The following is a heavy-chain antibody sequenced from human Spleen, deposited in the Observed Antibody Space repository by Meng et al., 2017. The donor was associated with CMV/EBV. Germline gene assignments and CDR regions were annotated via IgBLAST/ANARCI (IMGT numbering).Heavy chain of an antibody. CDR3: SLHPYYYYYYGMDV. V-gene: IGHV1-69*01. J-gene: IGHJ6*02. CDR2: IIPILGTA. Sequence: SGSGVQTTVSPAKVSCNASRGTCSSYAISWVRQAPGQGLEWMGGIIPILGTANYAQKFQGRVTITADESTSTAYMELSSLRSEDTAVDYCSLHPYYYYYYGMDVWGQGTTVTVSS. CDR1: RGTCSSYA.